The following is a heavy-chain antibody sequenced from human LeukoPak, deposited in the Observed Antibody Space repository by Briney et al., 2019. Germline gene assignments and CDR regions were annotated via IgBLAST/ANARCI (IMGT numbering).Heavy chain of an antibody. Sequence: PGGSLRLSCAASGFTFSSYSMNWVRQAPGKGLEWVSSISNSSSYIYYADAVKGRFTISRDNAKNSLYLQMNSLRAEDTAVYYCARDTTYYYDSSGYYYFDYWGQGTLVTVSS. J-gene: IGHJ4*02. CDR2: ISNSSSYI. CDR3: ARDTTYYYDSSGYYYFDY. D-gene: IGHD3-22*01. CDR1: GFTFSSYS. V-gene: IGHV3-21*01.